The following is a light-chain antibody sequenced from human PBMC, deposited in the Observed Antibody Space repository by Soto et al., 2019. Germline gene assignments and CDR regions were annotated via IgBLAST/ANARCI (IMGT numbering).Light chain of an antibody. CDR1: QTVYTW. J-gene: IGKJ2*01. CDR3: QQYSSYSPYT. CDR2: EAS. V-gene: IGKV1-5*03. Sequence: DIQMTQSPSTLSASIGDRVTITCRASQTVYTWLAWYQQKPGTAPKLLIYEASTLHSGVPSRFSGRGSGTEFTLVISRLQPDDLATYYCQQYSSYSPYTFGQGTKVEI.